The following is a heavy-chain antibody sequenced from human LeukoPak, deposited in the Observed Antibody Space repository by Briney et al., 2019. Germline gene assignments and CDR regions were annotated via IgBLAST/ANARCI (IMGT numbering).Heavy chain of an antibody. CDR3: ARHFYPYYYDSSGYYWFHNAFDI. CDR2: IYYSGST. D-gene: IGHD3-22*01. CDR1: GGSISSYY. Sequence: SETLSLTCTVPGGSISSYYWSWIRQPPGKGLEWIGYIYYSGSTNYNPSLKSRVTISVDTSKNQFSLKLSSVTAADTAVYYCARHFYPYYYDSSGYYWFHNAFDIWGQGTMVTVSS. J-gene: IGHJ3*02. V-gene: IGHV4-59*08.